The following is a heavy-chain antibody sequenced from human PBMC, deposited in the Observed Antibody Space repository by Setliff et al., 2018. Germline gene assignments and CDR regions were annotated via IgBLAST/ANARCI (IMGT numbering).Heavy chain of an antibody. V-gene: IGHV3-23*01. CDR1: GFPFSSYA. D-gene: IGHD2-15*01. J-gene: IGHJ3*01. Sequence: GGSLRLSCAASGFPFSSYAITWVRQAPGKGLEWVSMISGSAQTTYYADSVKGRFTISRDNAKNSLDLQMDSLRAEDTAVYYCVRDRWKVVVNRGDDAFDLWGQGTMVTVSS. CDR2: ISGSAQTT. CDR3: VRDRWKVVVNRGDDAFDL.